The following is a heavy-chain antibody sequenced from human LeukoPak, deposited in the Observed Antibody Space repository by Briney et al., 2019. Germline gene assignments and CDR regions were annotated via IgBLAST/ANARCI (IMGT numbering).Heavy chain of an antibody. CDR3: ARKVRYYGMDV. CDR2: INHSGST. V-gene: IGHV4-34*01. CDR1: GGSFSGYY. J-gene: IGHJ6*02. Sequence: SETLSLTCAVYGGSFSGYYWSWIRQPPGKGLEWIGEINHSGSTNYNPSLKSRVTISADTSKNQFSLKLSSVTAADTAVYYCARKVRYYGMDVWGQGTTVTVSS.